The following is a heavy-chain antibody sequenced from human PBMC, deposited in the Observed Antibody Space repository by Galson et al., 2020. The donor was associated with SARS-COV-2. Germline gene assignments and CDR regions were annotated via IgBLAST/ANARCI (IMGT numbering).Heavy chain of an antibody. CDR1: GDNVSSNSAA. V-gene: IGHV6-1*01. J-gene: IGHJ6*02. Sequence: SETLSLTCAISGDNVSSNSAAWNWIRQSPSRGLEWLGRTYYRSKWYNDYAVSVKSRITINPDTSKNQFSLQLNAVTPEDTALYYCTRSPGVSVARTMDVWGQGTTVTVSS. CDR3: TRSPGVSVARTMDV. CDR2: TYYRSKWYN. D-gene: IGHD6-19*01.